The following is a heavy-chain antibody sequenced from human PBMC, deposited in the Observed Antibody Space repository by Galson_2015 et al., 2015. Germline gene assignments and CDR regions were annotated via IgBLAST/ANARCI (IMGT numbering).Heavy chain of an antibody. CDR1: GGTFSSYA. V-gene: IGHV1-69*13. D-gene: IGHD3-3*01. Sequence: SVKVSCKASGGTFSSYAISWVRQAPGQGLEWMGGIIPIFGTANYAQKFQGRVTITADESTSTAYMGLSSLRSEDTAVYYCARVPGSDYDFWSGYYDWFDPWGQGTLVTVSS. CDR3: ARVPGSDYDFWSGYYDWFDP. J-gene: IGHJ5*02. CDR2: IIPIFGTA.